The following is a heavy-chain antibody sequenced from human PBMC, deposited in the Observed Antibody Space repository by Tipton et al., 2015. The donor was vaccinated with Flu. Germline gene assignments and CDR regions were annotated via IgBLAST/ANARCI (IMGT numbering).Heavy chain of an antibody. J-gene: IGHJ4*02. Sequence: LRLSCTVSGGSTSSGSYYWSWIRRPAGKGLEWIGRIYTTGSTNYNPSLKSRVTISADTSKNKFSLELRSVTAADTAVYYCARAEIGDFDYWGQGTLVTVSS. V-gene: IGHV4-61*02. CDR1: GGSTSSGSYY. CDR3: ARAEIGDFDY. CDR2: IYTTGST. D-gene: IGHD2/OR15-2a*01.